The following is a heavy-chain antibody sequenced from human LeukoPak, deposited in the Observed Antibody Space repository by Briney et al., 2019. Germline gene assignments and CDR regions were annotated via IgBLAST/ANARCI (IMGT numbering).Heavy chain of an antibody. V-gene: IGHV1-2*02. CDR2: INPNSGGT. Sequence: ASVKVSCKASGYTFTGYYMHWVRQAPGQGLEWMGWINPNSGGTNYAQKFQGRVTMTRDTSISTAYMELSRLRSDDTAVYYCARAPDGYCGGDCYPQGYWGQGTLVTVPS. CDR1: GYTFTGYY. D-gene: IGHD2-21*01. J-gene: IGHJ4*02. CDR3: ARAPDGYCGGDCYPQGY.